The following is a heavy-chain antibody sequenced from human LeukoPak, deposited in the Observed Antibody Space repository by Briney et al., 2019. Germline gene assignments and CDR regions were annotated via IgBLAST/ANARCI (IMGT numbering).Heavy chain of an antibody. D-gene: IGHD6-13*01. Sequence: GGSLRLSCAASESTFNTYNMNWVRQAPGKGLEWLSNIDGSSSAIYYADSVKGRFTIPRDNAKKSLYLQMTSLRVEDTAVYYCAGISSWYYMDVWGKGTTVTISS. CDR2: IDGSSSAI. CDR1: ESTFNTYN. V-gene: IGHV3-48*01. CDR3: AGISSWYYMDV. J-gene: IGHJ6*03.